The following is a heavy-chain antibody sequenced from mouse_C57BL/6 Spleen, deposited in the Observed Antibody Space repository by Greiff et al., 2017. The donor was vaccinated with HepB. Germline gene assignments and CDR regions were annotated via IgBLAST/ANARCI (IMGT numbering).Heavy chain of an antibody. CDR3: ARHGDSSWFGC. J-gene: IGHJ3*01. CDR1: GFTFSSYG. CDR2: ISSGGSYT. Sequence: EVKLMESGGDLVKPGGSLKLSCAASGFTFSSYGMSWVRQTPDKRLEWVATISSGGSYTYYPDSVKGRFTISRDNAKNTLYLQMSSLKSEDTASYYCARHGDSSWFGCWGQGTMVTVST. V-gene: IGHV5-6*01.